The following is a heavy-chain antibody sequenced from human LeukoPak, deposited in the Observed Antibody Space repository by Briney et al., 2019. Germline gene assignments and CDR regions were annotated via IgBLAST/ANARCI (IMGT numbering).Heavy chain of an antibody. CDR3: ARDRSGINARWFDP. CDR2: ISAYNGNT. CDR1: GYTFTSYG. Sequence: ALVKVSCKASGYTFTSYGISWVRQAPGQGLEWMGWISAYNGNTNYAQKLQGRVTMATDTSTSTAYMELRSLRSDDTAVYYCARDRSGINARWFDPWGQGTLVTVSS. V-gene: IGHV1-18*01. J-gene: IGHJ5*02. D-gene: IGHD1-26*01.